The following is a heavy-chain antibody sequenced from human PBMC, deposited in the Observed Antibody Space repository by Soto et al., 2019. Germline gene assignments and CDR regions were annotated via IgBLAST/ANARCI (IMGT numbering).Heavy chain of an antibody. D-gene: IGHD3-3*01. CDR3: AGQRSPLLRFLHFGMDF. V-gene: IGHV3-53*04. J-gene: IGHJ6*02. CDR1: GITVSSNY. CDR2: IYSGGST. Sequence: GGSLRLSCAASGITVSSNYMSWVRQAPGKGLEWVSVIYSGGSTYYADSVKGRFTISRHNSKNTLYLQMKSLRADNTYVYSCAGQRSPLLRFLHFGMDFWGQGTPVTVSS.